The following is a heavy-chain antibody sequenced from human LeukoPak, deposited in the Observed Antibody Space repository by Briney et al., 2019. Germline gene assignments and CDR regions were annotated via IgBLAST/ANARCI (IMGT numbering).Heavy chain of an antibody. CDR1: GYTFTSYY. CDR2: IIPIFGTA. Sequence: EASVKVSCKASGYTFTSYYMHWVRQAPGQGLEWMGGIIPIFGTANYAQKFQGRVTITADESTSTAYMELSSLRSEDTAVYYCARAGGAVAPDAFDIWGQGTMVTVSS. CDR3: ARAGGAVAPDAFDI. D-gene: IGHD6-19*01. V-gene: IGHV1-69*13. J-gene: IGHJ3*02.